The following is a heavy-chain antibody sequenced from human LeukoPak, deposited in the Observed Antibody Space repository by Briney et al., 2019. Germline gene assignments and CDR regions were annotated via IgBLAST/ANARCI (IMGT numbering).Heavy chain of an antibody. CDR2: IYHSGST. Sequence: SETLSLTCTVSGGSISSGYYWGWIRQPPGKGLEWIGSIYHSGSTYYNPSLKSRVTISVDTSKNQFSLKLSSVTAADTAVYYCARVYGSGSYRGAHFDYWGQGTLVTVSS. D-gene: IGHD3-10*01. J-gene: IGHJ4*02. CDR1: GGSISSGYY. CDR3: ARVYGSGSYRGAHFDY. V-gene: IGHV4-38-2*02.